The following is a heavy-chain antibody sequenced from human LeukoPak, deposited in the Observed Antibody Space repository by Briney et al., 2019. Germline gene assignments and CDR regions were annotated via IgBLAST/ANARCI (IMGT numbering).Heavy chain of an antibody. V-gene: IGHV3-30*04. CDR3: AKDIGSGWYSPFDY. Sequence: GRSLRLSCAASGFTFSSYAMLWVRQAPGKGLEWVAVMSYDGSNKYYADSVRGRFTISRDNSKNTLYLQMDSLRAEDTALYYCAKDIGSGWYSPFDYWGQGTLVTVSS. CDR1: GFTFSSYA. J-gene: IGHJ4*02. CDR2: MSYDGSNK. D-gene: IGHD6-19*01.